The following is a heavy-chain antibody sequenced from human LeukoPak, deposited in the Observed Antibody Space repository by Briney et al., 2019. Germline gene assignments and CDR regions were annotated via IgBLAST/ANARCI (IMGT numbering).Heavy chain of an antibody. V-gene: IGHV4-34*01. Sequence: PSETLSLTCAVYGGSFSGYYWSWIRQPPGKGLEWIGEINHSGSTNYNPSLKSRVTISLDTSKNQFSLDLSSVTAADTAVYYCASRTGSSSTFHYWGQGTLVTVSS. J-gene: IGHJ4*02. CDR1: GGSFSGYY. CDR3: ASRTGSSSTFHY. CDR2: INHSGST. D-gene: IGHD6-13*01.